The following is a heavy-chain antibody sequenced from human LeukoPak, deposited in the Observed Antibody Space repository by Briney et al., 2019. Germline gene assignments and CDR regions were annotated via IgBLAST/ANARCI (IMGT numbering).Heavy chain of an antibody. CDR3: AKDSITMIRGFRNY. CDR1: GFTFSSYG. V-gene: IGHV3-23*01. CDR2: ISGSGGST. D-gene: IGHD3-22*01. Sequence: PGGSLRLSCAASGFTFSSYGMSWVRQAPGKGLEWVSTISGSGGSTYYADSVKGRFTISRDNSKNTLYLQMNSLRAEDTAVYYCAKDSITMIRGFRNYWGQGTLVTVSS. J-gene: IGHJ4*02.